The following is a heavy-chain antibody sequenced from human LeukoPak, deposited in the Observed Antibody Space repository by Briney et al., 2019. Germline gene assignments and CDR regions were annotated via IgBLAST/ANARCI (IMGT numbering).Heavy chain of an antibody. D-gene: IGHD4-17*01. Sequence: GASMKVSCKASGYTFTSYYMHWVRQAPGQGLEWMGIINPSGGSTSYAQKFQGRVTMTRDMSTSTVYMELSSLRSEDTAVYYRARGYGDYSREVNFDYWGQGTLVTVSS. CDR3: ARGYGDYSREVNFDY. CDR1: GYTFTSYY. V-gene: IGHV1-46*01. CDR2: INPSGGST. J-gene: IGHJ4*02.